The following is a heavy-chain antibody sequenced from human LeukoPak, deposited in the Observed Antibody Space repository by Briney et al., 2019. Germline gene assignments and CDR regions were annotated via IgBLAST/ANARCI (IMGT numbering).Heavy chain of an antibody. V-gene: IGHV4-4*07. CDR1: GGSISSYY. D-gene: IGHD3-10*01. CDR3: ARTSARGAQFDY. CDR2: IYSSGST. Sequence: SETLSLTCSVSGGSISSYYWSWIRQPAGKGLEWIGRIYSSGSTNYNPSRKTRVTMSLDTSKNQFSLNLTTVTAADTAVYYCARTSARGAQFDYWGQGTLVTVSS. J-gene: IGHJ4*02.